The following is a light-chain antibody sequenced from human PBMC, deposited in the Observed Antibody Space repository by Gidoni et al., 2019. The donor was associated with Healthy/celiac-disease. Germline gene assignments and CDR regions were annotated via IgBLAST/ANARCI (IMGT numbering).Light chain of an antibody. J-gene: IGKJ3*01. CDR1: QGISSY. CDR3: QQPGT. Sequence: DIQLTQSPSFLSASVGDRVTITCRASQGISSYLAWYQQKPGKAPKLLIYAASTLQSGVPSRFSGSGYGTEFTLTISSLQPEDFATYYCQQPGTFGPGTKVDIK. V-gene: IGKV1-9*01. CDR2: AAS.